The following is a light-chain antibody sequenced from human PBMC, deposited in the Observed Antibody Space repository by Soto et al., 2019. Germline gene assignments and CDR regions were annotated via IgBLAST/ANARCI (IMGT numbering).Light chain of an antibody. CDR3: GTLDSSLSGYV. CDR1: SSNIGNNY. V-gene: IGLV1-51*01. Sequence: QSVLTQPPSVSAAPGQKVTISCSGSSSNIGNNYVSWYQQLPGTAPKLLIFDNNKRPSRIPDRFSGSKSGTSATLGITGLQTGDEADYYCGTLDSSLSGYVFGTGNKLTVL. J-gene: IGLJ1*01. CDR2: DNN.